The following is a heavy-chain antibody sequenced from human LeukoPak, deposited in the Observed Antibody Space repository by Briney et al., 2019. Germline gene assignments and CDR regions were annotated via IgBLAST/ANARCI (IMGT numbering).Heavy chain of an antibody. V-gene: IGHV4-59*01. CDR2: IYYSGST. J-gene: IGHJ6*03. CDR1: GGSISSYY. D-gene: IGHD4-11*01. CDR3: ARDSNSHLYSYFSMDV. Sequence: PSETLSLTCTVSGGSISSYYWSWIRQPPGKGLEWIGYIYYSGSTNYNPSLKSRVTISVDSSKNQFSLNLKSVTAADTAVYYCARDSNSHLYSYFSMDVWGKGTTVTVSS.